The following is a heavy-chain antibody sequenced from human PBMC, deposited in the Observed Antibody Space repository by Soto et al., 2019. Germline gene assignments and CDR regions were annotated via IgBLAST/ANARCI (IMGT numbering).Heavy chain of an antibody. CDR2: IGGRGDST. CDR3: VKGIDTSGWYDY. J-gene: IGHJ4*02. Sequence: GGSLRLSCAASGFTFNNYAMTWVRQAPGQGLEWVSAIGGRGDSTYYADSVKGRFTISRDNSKNTVYLQMSSLRSEDAAVYYCVKGIDTSGWYDYWGQGTLVTVSS. D-gene: IGHD6-13*01. CDR1: GFTFNNYA. V-gene: IGHV3-23*01.